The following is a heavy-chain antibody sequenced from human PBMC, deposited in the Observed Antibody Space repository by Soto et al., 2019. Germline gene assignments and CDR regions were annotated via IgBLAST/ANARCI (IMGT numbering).Heavy chain of an antibody. CDR3: AKRSSSSTFDY. V-gene: IGHV3-23*01. D-gene: IGHD6-6*01. CDR1: GIAFRNYA. CDR2: ISGSGDST. J-gene: IGHJ4*02. Sequence: GGSMRLSCAASGIAFRNYAMNWVRQAPGKGLEWVSVISGSGDSTYYADSVKGRFTISRDNSKNTLYLQMNSLRAEDTAVYYCAKRSSSSTFDYWGQGTLVTVSS.